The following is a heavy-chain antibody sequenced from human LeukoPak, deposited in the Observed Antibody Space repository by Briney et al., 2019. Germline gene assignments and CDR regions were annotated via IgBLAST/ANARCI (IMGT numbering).Heavy chain of an antibody. CDR1: GFTFSDFA. J-gene: IGHJ4*02. CDR3: AKHIYNGCPDY. D-gene: IGHD2-21*01. Sequence: GGSLRLSCAASGFTFSDFAMSWVRQAPGKGLEWVSIVGGSGVTTYYADSVKGRFTISRDNSNNTLYLQMNSLRDEDTAFYYCAKHIYNGCPDYWGQGTLVTVSS. CDR2: VGGSGVTT. V-gene: IGHV3-23*01.